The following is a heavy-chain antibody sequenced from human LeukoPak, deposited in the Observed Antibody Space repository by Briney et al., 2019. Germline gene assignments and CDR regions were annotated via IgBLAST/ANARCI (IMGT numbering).Heavy chain of an antibody. CDR1: GGSISSYY. V-gene: IGHV4-59*08. CDR2: IYYSGST. J-gene: IGHJ5*02. Sequence: SETLSLTCTVSGGSISSYYWSWIRQPPGKGLEWLGYIYYSGSTNYNPSLKSRVTISVDTSKNQFSLNLNSVTAADTAVYYCVRGSCGVECPGYNWFDPWGQGALVTVSS. D-gene: IGHD2-21*01. CDR3: VRGSCGVECPGYNWFDP.